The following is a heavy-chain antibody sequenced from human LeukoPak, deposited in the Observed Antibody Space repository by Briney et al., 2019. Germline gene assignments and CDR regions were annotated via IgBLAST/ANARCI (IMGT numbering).Heavy chain of an antibody. CDR1: GYTFTGYY. CDR2: TNPNSGGT. V-gene: IGHV1-2*02. CDR3: ARSADYYDSSAFDY. D-gene: IGHD3-22*01. J-gene: IGHJ4*02. Sequence: ASVKVSCKASGYTFTGYYMHWVRQAPGQGLEWMGWTNPNSGGTNYAQKFQGGVTMTRDTSITTAFMELSRLRSDETAVSYCARSADYYDSSAFDYWGQGTLVTVSS.